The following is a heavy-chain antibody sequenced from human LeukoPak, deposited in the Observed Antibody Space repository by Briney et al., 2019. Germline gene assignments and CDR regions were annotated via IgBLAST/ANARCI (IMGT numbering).Heavy chain of an antibody. Sequence: GRSLRLSCAASGFTFSSYAMSWVRQAPGKGLEWVSAISGSGGSTYYADSVKGRFTTSRDNAKNSLYLQMNSLRAEDTAVYYCARDGGYYDFWSGYPPYYMDVWGKGTTVTVSS. J-gene: IGHJ6*03. CDR3: ARDGGYYDFWSGYPPYYMDV. V-gene: IGHV3-23*01. CDR1: GFTFSSYA. CDR2: ISGSGGST. D-gene: IGHD3-3*01.